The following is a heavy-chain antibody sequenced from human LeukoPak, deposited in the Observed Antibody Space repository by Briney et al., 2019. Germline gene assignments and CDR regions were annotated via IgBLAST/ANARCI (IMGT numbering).Heavy chain of an antibody. Sequence: PGGSLRLSCAASGFTFSNSAMSWARQGPGKGLEWVSGISGSGGDTYYADSVKGRFTISRDNSMNTLYVHMNSLRAEDTAVYFCAKAAVAGLFYYYGMDVWGQGTTVTVSS. J-gene: IGHJ6*02. D-gene: IGHD6-19*01. CDR1: GFTFSNSA. CDR2: ISGSGGDT. V-gene: IGHV3-23*01. CDR3: AKAAVAGLFYYYGMDV.